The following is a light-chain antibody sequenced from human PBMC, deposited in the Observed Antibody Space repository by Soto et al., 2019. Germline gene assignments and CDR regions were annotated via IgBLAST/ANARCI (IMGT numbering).Light chain of an antibody. J-gene: IGKJ2*01. CDR2: GAS. V-gene: IGKV3-20*01. Sequence: EIVLTQSPGTLSLSPGERVTLSCRASQSVSSSYLAWYQQKPGQAPRLLIYGASSRATGIPDRFSGSGSGTDFTLTISRLEPEDFAVYYCQQYGSSPGYTCGQGTKLEIK. CDR1: QSVSSSY. CDR3: QQYGSSPGYT.